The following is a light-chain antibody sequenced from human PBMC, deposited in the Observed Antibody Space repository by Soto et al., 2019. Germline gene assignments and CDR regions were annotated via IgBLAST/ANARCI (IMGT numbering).Light chain of an antibody. J-gene: IGLJ1*01. CDR2: EGS. V-gene: IGLV2-23*01. CDR1: SSDVGSYNL. Sequence: QSALTQPASVSGSPGQSITISCTGTSSDVGSYNLVSWYQQHPGKAPKLMIYEGSKRPSGVSNRFSGSKSGNTASLTISGLQAEDEAEYYCCSYAGSSTLYVFGTGPKLTVL. CDR3: CSYAGSSTLYV.